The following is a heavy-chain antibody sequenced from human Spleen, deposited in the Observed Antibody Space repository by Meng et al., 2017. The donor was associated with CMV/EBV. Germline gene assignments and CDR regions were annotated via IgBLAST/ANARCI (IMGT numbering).Heavy chain of an antibody. V-gene: IGHV4-4*02. J-gene: IGHJ4*02. CDR2: IYHSGST. CDR1: GGSISSSNL. Sequence: QVQLQESGPGLVKPSGTLSLTCAVSGGSISSSNLWTWVRQVPGKGLEWIGEIYHSGSTNYNPSLKSRVTISVDKFKNQFSLKRGSVTAADTAVYYCARIERRRILKYCGSDCSTTDYWGQGTLVTVSS. D-gene: IGHD2-21*02. CDR3: ARIERRRILKYCGSDCSTTDY.